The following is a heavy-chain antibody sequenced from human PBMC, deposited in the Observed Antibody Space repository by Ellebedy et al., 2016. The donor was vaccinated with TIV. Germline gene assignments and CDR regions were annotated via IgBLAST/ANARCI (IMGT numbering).Heavy chain of an antibody. V-gene: IGHV3-30*03. CDR2: ISYDGTYK. CDR1: GFTFSSYG. J-gene: IGHJ5*02. Sequence: GESQKISCATSGFTFSSYGMHWVRQAPGKGLEWVAVISYDGTYKYYADSVKGRFTISRDSSKNTLYLQMNSLRAIDTAVYYCARGVGNPGGWFDPWGQGTLVTVSS. D-gene: IGHD1-14*01. CDR3: ARGVGNPGGWFDP.